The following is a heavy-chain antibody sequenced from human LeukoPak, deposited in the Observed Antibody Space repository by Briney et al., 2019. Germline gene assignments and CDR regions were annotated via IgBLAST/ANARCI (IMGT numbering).Heavy chain of an antibody. J-gene: IGHJ3*02. D-gene: IGHD3-10*01. Sequence: PSETLSLTCAASGGSISSGGYSWSWIRQPPGKGLEWIGYIYHSGSTYYNPSLKSRVTISVDRSKNQFSLKLSSVTAADTAVYYCASGSSLRAFDIWGQGTMVTVSS. V-gene: IGHV4-30-2*01. CDR2: IYHSGST. CDR1: GGSISSGGYS. CDR3: ASGSSLRAFDI.